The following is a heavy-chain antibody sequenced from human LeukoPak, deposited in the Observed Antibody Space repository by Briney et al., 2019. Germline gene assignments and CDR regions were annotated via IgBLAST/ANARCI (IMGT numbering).Heavy chain of an antibody. D-gene: IGHD1-26*01. CDR3: ARDVGATPGYFDY. J-gene: IGHJ4*02. Sequence: SETLSLTCTVSGGSISSYYWNWIRQPPGKGLEWIGYIYYSGSTNYNPSLKSRVTISVDTSKNQFSLKLSSVTAADTAVYYCARDVGATPGYFDYWGQGALVTVSS. V-gene: IGHV4-59*01. CDR2: IYYSGST. CDR1: GGSISSYY.